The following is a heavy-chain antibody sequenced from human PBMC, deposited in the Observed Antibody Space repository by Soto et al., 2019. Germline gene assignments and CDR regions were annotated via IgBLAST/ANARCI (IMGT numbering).Heavy chain of an antibody. CDR1: GYTFTDCY. J-gene: IGHJ4*02. D-gene: IGHD6-13*01. V-gene: IGHV1-2*02. CDR2: INPKSGGT. CDR3: VRDGLVSSARYYFDY. Sequence: ASVKVSCKASGYTFTDCYIHWVRQAPGQGLEWMGWINPKSGGTNIAQRFKGRVNMTRDMSISTVYMEMNRLKSDDTAVYYCVRDGLVSSARYYFDYWGQGTMVTVSS.